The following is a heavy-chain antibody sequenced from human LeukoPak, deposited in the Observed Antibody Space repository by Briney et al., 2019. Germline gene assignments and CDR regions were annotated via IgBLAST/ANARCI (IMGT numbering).Heavy chain of an antibody. D-gene: IGHD3-10*01. CDR1: GYTFTNYG. J-gene: IGHJ4*02. Sequence: ASVKVSCKASGYTFTNYGITWVRQDPGQGLELMSCISGYNGNTNYAQKLQGRVTMTTDTSTSTAYMELRSLRSDDTAVYYCARDFGGSGSYRSGDYWGQGTLVTVSS. CDR3: ARDFGGSGSYRSGDY. V-gene: IGHV1-18*01. CDR2: ISGYNGNT.